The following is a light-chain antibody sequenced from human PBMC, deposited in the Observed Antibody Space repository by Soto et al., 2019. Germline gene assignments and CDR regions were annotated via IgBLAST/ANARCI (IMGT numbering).Light chain of an antibody. CDR3: QQYVTSSPRT. Sequence: EIVLTQSPGTLSLSPGERATLSCRASHTISSSYLAWYQQKPGQAPRLLMYGTSRRATGIPDRCSGSGAATDFSLTITSLEPEDVSVYYCQQYVTSSPRTFGQGTKVEIK. V-gene: IGKV3-20*01. CDR1: HTISSSY. CDR2: GTS. J-gene: IGKJ1*01.